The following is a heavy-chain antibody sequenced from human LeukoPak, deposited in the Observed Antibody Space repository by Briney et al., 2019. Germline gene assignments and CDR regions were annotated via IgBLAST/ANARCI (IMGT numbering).Heavy chain of an antibody. CDR2: INPNSGGT. CDR1: RYTFSDYY. D-gene: IGHD2-2*02. Sequence: ASVKVSCKASRYTFSDYYIHWVRQAPGQGLEWMGWINPNSGGTNYEQKFQGRVTMTRDTSISTAYMELSRLRSDDTAVYYCARERVPDAIVPYWGQGTLVTVSS. J-gene: IGHJ4*02. V-gene: IGHV1-2*02. CDR3: ARERVPDAIVPY.